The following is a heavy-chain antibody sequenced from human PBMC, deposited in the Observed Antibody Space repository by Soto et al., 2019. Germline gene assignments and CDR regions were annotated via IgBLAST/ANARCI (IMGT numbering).Heavy chain of an antibody. V-gene: IGHV4-30-4*01. CDR1: GGSVGSGEYY. Sequence: QVQLPESGPGLVKPSQTLSLACTVSGGSVGSGEYYYSWIRQPPGKGLEWIGYIYASGITNYTPSPKGQVTMPLDRSNNQVSLKLSYVTAADTAVYFWARDVAHGYTENVWGQGTMVTVAS. D-gene: IGHD5-18*01. CDR3: ARDVAHGYTENV. J-gene: IGHJ3*01. CDR2: IYASGIT.